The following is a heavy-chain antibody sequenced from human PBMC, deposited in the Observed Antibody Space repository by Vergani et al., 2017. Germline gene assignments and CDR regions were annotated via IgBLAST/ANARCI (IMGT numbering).Heavy chain of an antibody. Sequence: EVQLVESGGGLVQPGRSLRLSCAASGFTFSNYWMHWVRHYPGKGLMWVSRTNNDGSSIEYADSVKGRFTIFRDNAKNTVYLQMNGLKIEDTAVYYCARDLGGPDYWGQGTLVTVSS. CDR3: ARDLGGPDY. D-gene: IGHD3-16*01. CDR1: GFTFSNYW. J-gene: IGHJ4*02. V-gene: IGHV3-74*01. CDR2: TNNDGSSI.